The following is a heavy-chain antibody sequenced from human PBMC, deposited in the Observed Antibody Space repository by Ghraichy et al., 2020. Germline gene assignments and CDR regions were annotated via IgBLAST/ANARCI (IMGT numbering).Heavy chain of an antibody. Sequence: GGSLRLSCEASGFSFSTYAMSWVRQAPGKGLEWVSGISGSGVSAISGSGVTTYYADSVKGRFTISRDNSKNTLYLQMNSLRAEDTAVYYCAKVPASIAVRYDLWYFDLWGRGTLVTVSS. V-gene: IGHV3-23*01. CDR1: GFSFSTYA. CDR2: ISGSGVTT. D-gene: IGHD6-6*01. CDR3: AKVPASIAVRYDLWYFDL. J-gene: IGHJ2*01.